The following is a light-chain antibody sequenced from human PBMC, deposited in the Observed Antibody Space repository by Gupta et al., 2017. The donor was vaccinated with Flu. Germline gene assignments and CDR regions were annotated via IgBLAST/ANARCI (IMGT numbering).Light chain of an antibody. CDR3: KSFGATIF. J-gene: IGLJ2*01. CDR1: SSDVGAYDY. CDR2: DDN. V-gene: IGLV2-11*01. Sequence: QSVLTLPRPASGSPGQSVAIPCTGTSSDVGAYDYVSWYQQHPGQAPTLILYDDNKRPSGVPCRFTGAKSGNAASLTLSGLQPEGDGDYHCKSFGATIFFGGGTRLTIL.